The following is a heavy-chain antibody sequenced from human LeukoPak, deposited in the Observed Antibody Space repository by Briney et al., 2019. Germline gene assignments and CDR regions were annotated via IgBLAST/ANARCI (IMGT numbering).Heavy chain of an antibody. CDR1: GYTFTGYY. CDR2: INLNSGGT. CDR3: ARGRGIFGDYDY. D-gene: IGHD4-17*01. V-gene: IGHV1-2*02. J-gene: IGHJ4*02. Sequence: GASVKVSCKASGYTFTGYYMHWVRQAPGQGLEWMGWINLNSGGTNYAQKLQGRVTMTTDTSTSTAYMELRSLRSDDTAVYYCARGRGIFGDYDYWGQGTLVTVSS.